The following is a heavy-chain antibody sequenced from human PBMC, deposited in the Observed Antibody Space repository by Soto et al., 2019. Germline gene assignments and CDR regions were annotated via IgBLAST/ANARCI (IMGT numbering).Heavy chain of an antibody. CDR2: INHSGST. J-gene: IGHJ6*02. Sequence: SETLSLTCAVYGGSFSGYYWSWIRQPPGKGLEWIGEINHSGSTNYNPSLKSRVTISVDTSKNQFSLKLSSVTAADTAVYYCARGRGESLYYYYYYGMDVWGQGTTATVSS. D-gene: IGHD3-16*01. CDR3: ARGRGESLYYYYYYGMDV. V-gene: IGHV4-34*01. CDR1: GGSFSGYY.